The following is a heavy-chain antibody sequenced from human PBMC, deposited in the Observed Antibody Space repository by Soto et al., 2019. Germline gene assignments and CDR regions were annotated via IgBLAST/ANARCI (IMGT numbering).Heavy chain of an antibody. CDR1: GFTVSNNY. CDR2: IYSGGYT. V-gene: IGHV3-53*01. D-gene: IGHD3-10*01. Sequence: EVQLVESGGGLIQPGGSLRLSCAVSGFTVSNNYMSWVRQAPGKGLEGVSVIYSGGYTAYGDSVKGRFTISRDNSKNKIFFKMKRRGADDGAFFFGAPHAGGGGYWGQGTLVTVSS. J-gene: IGHJ4*02. CDR3: APHAGGGGY.